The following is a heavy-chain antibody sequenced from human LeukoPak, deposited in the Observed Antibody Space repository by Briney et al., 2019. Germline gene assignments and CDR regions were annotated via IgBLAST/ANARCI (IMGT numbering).Heavy chain of an antibody. V-gene: IGHV3-48*04. CDR3: ARVWGSWYEGVYYYYGMDV. D-gene: IGHD6-13*01. Sequence: GGSLRLSCAASGFTFSSYSMNWVRQAPGKGLEWVSYISSSSSTIYYADSVKGRFTISRDNAKNSLYLQMNSLRAEDTAVYYCARVWGSWYEGVYYYYGMDVWGQGTTVTVSS. CDR2: ISSSSSTI. CDR1: GFTFSSYS. J-gene: IGHJ6*02.